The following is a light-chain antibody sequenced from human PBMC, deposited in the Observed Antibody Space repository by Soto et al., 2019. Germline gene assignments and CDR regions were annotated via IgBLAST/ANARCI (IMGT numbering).Light chain of an antibody. V-gene: IGLV1-40*01. CDR2: GNS. CDR3: QSYGDSLSGYV. Sequence: QSVLAQPPPVSGAPGQRVTISCTGSNSNIGAGYDVHWYQQLPGTAPKLLIYGNSNRPSGVPDRFSGSKSGTSASLTITGLQAEVEADYYCQSYGDSLSGYVFGTGAKVTVL. J-gene: IGLJ1*01. CDR1: NSNIGAGYD.